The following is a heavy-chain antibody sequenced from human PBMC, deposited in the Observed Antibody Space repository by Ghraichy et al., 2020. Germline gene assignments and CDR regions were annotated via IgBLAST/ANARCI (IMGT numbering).Heavy chain of an antibody. CDR3: ARVGSCSGGNCYGFDY. CDR1: EFSFSTYS. CDR2: INGGSGTI. D-gene: IGHD2-15*01. V-gene: IGHV3-48*02. J-gene: IGHJ4*02. Sequence: GGSLRLSCVASEFSFSTYSMSWVRQAPGKGLDWVSYINGGSGTIYYSDSVKGRFTISRDNAKNSLYLQMSGQRDEDTTVYYCARVGSCSGGNCYGFDYWGQGILVTVSS.